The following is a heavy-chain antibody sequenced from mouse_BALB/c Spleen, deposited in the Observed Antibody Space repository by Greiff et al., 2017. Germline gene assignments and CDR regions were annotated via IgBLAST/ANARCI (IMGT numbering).Heavy chain of an antibody. Sequence: EVNLVESGGGLVQPGGSLRLSCATSGFTFSDFYMEWVRQPPGKRLEWIAASRNKANDYTTEYSASVKGRFIVSRDTSQSILYLQMNALRAEDTAIYYCARDFYDGYPYAMDYWGQGTSVTVSS. CDR2: SRNKANDYTT. V-gene: IGHV7-1*02. CDR3: ARDFYDGYPYAMDY. J-gene: IGHJ4*01. CDR1: GFTFSDFY. D-gene: IGHD2-3*01.